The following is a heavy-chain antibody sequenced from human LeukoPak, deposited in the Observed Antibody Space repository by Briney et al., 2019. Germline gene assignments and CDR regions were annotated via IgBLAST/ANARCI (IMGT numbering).Heavy chain of an antibody. J-gene: IGHJ4*02. V-gene: IGHV4-59*08. CDR3: VRRCYYDSSGCFNY. D-gene: IGHD3-22*01. Sequence: SETLSLTCTVSGSSISSYYWSWIRQPPGKGLEWIGYIYYSGSTNYNPSLKSRVTISVDTSKNQFSLKLSSVTAADTAVYYCVRRCYYDSSGCFNYWGQGTLVTVSS. CDR2: IYYSGST. CDR1: GSSISSYY.